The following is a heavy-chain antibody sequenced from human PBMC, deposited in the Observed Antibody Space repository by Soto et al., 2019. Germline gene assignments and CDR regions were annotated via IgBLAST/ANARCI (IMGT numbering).Heavy chain of an antibody. J-gene: IGHJ6*02. Sequence: GASVKVSCKASGGTFSSYAISWVRQAPGQGLEWMGGIIPIFGTANYAQKFQGRVTITADESTSTAYMELSSLRSEDTAVYYCARDGRYSSAQTPWTMDVWGQGTTVTVSS. CDR3: ARDGRYSSAQTPWTMDV. V-gene: IGHV1-69*13. D-gene: IGHD5-18*01. CDR1: GGTFSSYA. CDR2: IIPIFGTA.